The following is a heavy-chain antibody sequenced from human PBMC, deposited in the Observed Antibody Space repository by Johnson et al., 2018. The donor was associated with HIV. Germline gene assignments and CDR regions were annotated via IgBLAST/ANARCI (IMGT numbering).Heavy chain of an antibody. D-gene: IGHD3-16*01. CDR2: IYRAGST. CDR1: GFSISSNY. J-gene: IGHJ3*02. Sequence: VQLVESGGGLVQPGGSLRLSCAASGFSISSNYMSWIRQAPGKGLAWVSVIYRAGSTYYADSVKDRFTISRDISKNTIYLQMNSLRAGDTAVYYCARRGGPGGRGAFDIWGQGTMVTVSS. V-gene: IGHV3-66*01. CDR3: ARRGGPGGRGAFDI.